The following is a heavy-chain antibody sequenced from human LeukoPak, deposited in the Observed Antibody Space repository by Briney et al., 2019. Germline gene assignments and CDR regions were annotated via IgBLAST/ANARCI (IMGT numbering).Heavy chain of an antibody. Sequence: SETLSLTCTVSGGSISSGSYYWGWFRQPPGKGLEWIGNMYYSGRTYYNPSLKSRVTISVDTSKNQFSLKLSSVTAADTAVYYCARDYIKTRWFDPWGQGTWSPSPQ. D-gene: IGHD4-11*01. J-gene: IGHJ5*02. CDR1: GGSISSGSYY. V-gene: IGHV4-39*02. CDR3: ARDYIKTRWFDP. CDR2: MYYSGRT.